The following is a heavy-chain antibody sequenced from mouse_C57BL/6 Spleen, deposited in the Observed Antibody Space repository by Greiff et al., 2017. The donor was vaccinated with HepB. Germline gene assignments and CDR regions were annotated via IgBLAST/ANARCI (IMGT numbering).Heavy chain of an antibody. CDR2: IHPNSGST. V-gene: IGHV1-64*01. CDR1: GYTFTSYW. D-gene: IGHD3-2*02. CDR3: ARSGYSLWYFDV. J-gene: IGHJ1*03. Sequence: QVHLKQPGAELVKPGASVKLSCKASGYTFTSYWMHWVKQRPGQGLEWIGMIHPNSGSTNYNEKFKSKATLTVDKSSSTAYMQLSSLTSEDSAVYYCARSGYSLWYFDVWGTGTTVTVSS.